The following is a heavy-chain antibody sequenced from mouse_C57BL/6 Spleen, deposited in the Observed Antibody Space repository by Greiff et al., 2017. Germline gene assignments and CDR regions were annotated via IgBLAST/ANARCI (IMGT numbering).Heavy chain of an antibody. J-gene: IGHJ2*01. V-gene: IGHV1-15*01. CDR2: IDPETGGT. Sequence: QVQLKQSGAELVRPGASVTLSCKASGYTFTDYEMHWVKQTPVHGLEWIGAIDPETGGTAYNQKFKGKAILTADKSSSTAYMELRSLTSEDSAVYYCTRGGEIRGSSYYFDYWGQGTTLTVSS. CDR1: GYTFTDYE. CDR3: TRGGEIRGSSYYFDY. D-gene: IGHD1-1*01.